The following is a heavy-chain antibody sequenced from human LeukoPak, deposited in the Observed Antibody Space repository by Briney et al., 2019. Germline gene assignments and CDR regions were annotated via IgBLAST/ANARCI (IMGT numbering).Heavy chain of an antibody. CDR3: AKDLKTVTSYFDY. CDR2: ISYEGSNK. V-gene: IGHV3-30*18. J-gene: IGHJ4*02. D-gene: IGHD4-17*01. Sequence: GGSLRLSCAASGVTFSRYGMHWVREAPGKGVEWVGVISYEGSNKYYADSVKGGFTISRENSKKTLYMQKNRERDEETAVYECAKDLKTVTSYFDYWGQGTLVTVSS. CDR1: GVTFSRYG.